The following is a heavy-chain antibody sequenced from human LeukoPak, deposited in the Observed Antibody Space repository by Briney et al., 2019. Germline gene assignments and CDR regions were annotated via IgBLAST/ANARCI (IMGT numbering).Heavy chain of an antibody. CDR1: GFTFDDYT. CDR2: ISWDGGST. Sequence: GGSLRLSCAASGFTFDDYTMHWVRQAPGKGLEWVSLISWDGGSTYYADSVKGRFTISRDNSKNSLYLQMNSLRTEDTALYYCAKDNKRRGGYYHGYYYYYYMDVWGKGTTVTVSS. V-gene: IGHV3-43*01. J-gene: IGHJ6*03. CDR3: AKDNKRRGGYYHGYYYYYYMDV. D-gene: IGHD3-22*01.